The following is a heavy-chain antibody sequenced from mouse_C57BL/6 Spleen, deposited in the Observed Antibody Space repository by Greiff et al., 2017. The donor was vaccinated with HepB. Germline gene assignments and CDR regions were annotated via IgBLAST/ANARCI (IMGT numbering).Heavy chain of an antibody. V-gene: IGHV1-81*01. CDR2: IYPRSGNT. Sequence: QVQLQQSGAELARPGASVKLSCKASGYTFTSYGISWVKQRTGQGLEWIGEIYPRSGNTYYNEKFKGKDTLTADKSSSTAYMELRSLTSEDSAVYFCARFPLYDGYYAWFAYWGQGTLVTVSA. CDR1: GYTFTSYG. D-gene: IGHD2-3*01. CDR3: ARFPLYDGYYAWFAY. J-gene: IGHJ3*01.